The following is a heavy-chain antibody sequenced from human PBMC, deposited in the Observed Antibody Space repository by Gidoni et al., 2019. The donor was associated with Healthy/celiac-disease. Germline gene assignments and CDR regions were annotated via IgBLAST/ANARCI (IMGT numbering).Heavy chain of an antibody. CDR1: GGSISSSSYY. D-gene: IGHD3-22*01. Sequence: QLQLQESGPGLVKPSETLSLTCTVSGGSISSSSYYWGWIRQPPGKGLEWIGSIYYSGSTYYNPSLKSRVTISVDTSKNQFSLKLSSVTAADTAVYYCARDNDSSGYYPWGQGTLVTVSS. CDR3: ARDNDSSGYYP. J-gene: IGHJ5*02. CDR2: IYYSGST. V-gene: IGHV4-39*07.